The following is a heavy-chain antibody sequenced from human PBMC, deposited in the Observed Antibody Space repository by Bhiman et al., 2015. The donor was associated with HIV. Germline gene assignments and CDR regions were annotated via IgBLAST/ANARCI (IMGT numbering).Heavy chain of an antibody. D-gene: IGHD5-24*01. CDR1: GFNFSTYE. CDR3: ARGAPDGYTYLNY. J-gene: IGHJ4*02. Sequence: EVQLVESGGGLVQPGGSLRLSCAASGFNFSTYEMNWVRQAPGKGLEWVSSISGSSSYIYYADSMKGRFNTSRDNAKNSLYLQMTSLRAEDTAVYYCARGAPDGYTYLNYWGQGTLVTVSS. CDR2: ISGSSSYI. V-gene: IGHV3-48*03.